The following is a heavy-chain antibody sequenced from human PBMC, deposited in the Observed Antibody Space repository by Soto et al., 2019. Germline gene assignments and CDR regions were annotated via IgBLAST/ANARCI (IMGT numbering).Heavy chain of an antibody. V-gene: IGHV4-59*08. D-gene: IGHD1-26*01. CDR1: GGSISSYY. CDR2: IYYSGSA. CDR3: ARGRWERDGYVMDV. Sequence: SETLSLTCTVSGGSISSYYWSWIRQTPGKGLQYIGYIYYSGSANYNPSLKSRVTISDDTSTNQIFLTLTSVTAADTAVYYCARGRWERDGYVMDVWGQGTTVTVSS. J-gene: IGHJ6*02.